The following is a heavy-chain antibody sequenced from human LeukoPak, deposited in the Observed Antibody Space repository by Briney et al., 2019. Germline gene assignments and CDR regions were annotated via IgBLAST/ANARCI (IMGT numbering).Heavy chain of an antibody. CDR3: VRDRPHNWFDP. V-gene: IGHV3-74*01. CDR2: INNDGSTT. D-gene: IGHD6-6*01. CDR1: GFTFNSHW. J-gene: IGHJ5*02. Sequence: GGSLRLSCAASGFTFNSHWMHWVRQAPGKGLVWVSRINNDGSTTTYADSVRGRFTISRDNARNTLFLQMNSLRAEDTAVYYCVRDRPHNWFDPWGQGTLVTVSS.